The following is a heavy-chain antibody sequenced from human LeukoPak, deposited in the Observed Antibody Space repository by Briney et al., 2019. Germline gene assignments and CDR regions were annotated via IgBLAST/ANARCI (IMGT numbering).Heavy chain of an antibody. D-gene: IGHD2-21*01. J-gene: IGHJ5*02. CDR3: ARAHIHRTFDP. CDR2: IYYSGST. Sequence: SETLSLTCAVYGGSFSGYYWSWIRQPPGKGLEWIGYIYYSGSTNYNPSLKSRVTISVDTSKNQFSLKLSSVTAADTAVYYCARAHIHRTFDPWGQGTLVTVSS. V-gene: IGHV4-59*01. CDR1: GGSFSGYY.